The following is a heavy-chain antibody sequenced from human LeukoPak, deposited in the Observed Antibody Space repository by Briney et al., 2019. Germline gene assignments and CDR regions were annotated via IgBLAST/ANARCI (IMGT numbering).Heavy chain of an antibody. D-gene: IGHD6-19*01. CDR3: ARYTSGWIFDY. J-gene: IGHJ4*02. CDR2: IYHTGST. V-gene: IGHV4-38-2*01. CDR1: GYFISSGYY. Sequence: SETLSLTCAVAGYFISSGYYWGWIRQPPGKGREWIGKIYHTGSTYYNPSLTRRVTISVDTSKNESSLKLSSVPAADTAMYYCARYTSGWIFDYWGQGTLVTVSS.